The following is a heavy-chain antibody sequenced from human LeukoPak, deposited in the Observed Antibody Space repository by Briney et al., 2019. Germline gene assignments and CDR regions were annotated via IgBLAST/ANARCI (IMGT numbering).Heavy chain of an antibody. J-gene: IGHJ4*02. Sequence: GGSLRLSCAASGFTFSSYWMSWVRQAPGKGLEWVANIKQDGSEKYYVDSVKGRFTISRDNSKNTLYLQMNSLRAEDTAVYYCAKGGLWFGELSAYWGQGTLVTVSS. V-gene: IGHV3-7*01. D-gene: IGHD3-10*01. CDR3: AKGGLWFGELSAY. CDR2: IKQDGSEK. CDR1: GFTFSSYW.